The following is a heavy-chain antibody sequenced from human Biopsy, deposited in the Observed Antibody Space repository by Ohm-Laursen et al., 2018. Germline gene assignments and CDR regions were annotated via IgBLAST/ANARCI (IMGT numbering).Heavy chain of an antibody. Sequence: SETLSLTCTLSGYSIIPSGPENWSWIRQPPGQGLQYIGFIYSGGNTNYNPSLRSRVTMSVDTSKNQFSLGLNSVTAADTAVYYCARGMRTTGWPYFDYWGQGILVTVSS. D-gene: IGHD2/OR15-2a*01. CDR1: GYSIIPSGPEN. CDR2: IYSGGNT. V-gene: IGHV4-61*01. CDR3: ARGMRTTGWPYFDY. J-gene: IGHJ4*02.